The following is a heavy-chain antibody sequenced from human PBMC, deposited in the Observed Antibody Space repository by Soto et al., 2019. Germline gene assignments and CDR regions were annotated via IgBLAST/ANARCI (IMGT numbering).Heavy chain of an antibody. CDR2: ISASGGST. D-gene: IGHD6-19*01. CDR3: AKVDTSGWRTGSRLPGGVDV. CDR1: GFIFNTYA. J-gene: IGHJ6*02. Sequence: EVQLLESGGGLVQPGGSLRLSCAASGFIFNTYAMSWVRQAPGKGLEWVSAISASGGSTYYADSVKGRFTIYRDDSKNTRYLQMNSLRAEDTAVYDCAKVDTSGWRTGSRLPGGVDVWSQGTTVTSSS. V-gene: IGHV3-23*01.